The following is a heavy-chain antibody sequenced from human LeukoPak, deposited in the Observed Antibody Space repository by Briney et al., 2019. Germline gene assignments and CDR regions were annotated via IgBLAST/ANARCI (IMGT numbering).Heavy chain of an antibody. CDR2: IIPIFGTA. CDR3: ARDHLKWLAD. Sequence: ASVKVSCKASGGTFSSYAISWVRQAPGQGLEWMGGIIPIFGTANYAQKFQGRVTITADESTSTAYMELSSLRSEDTAVYYCARDHLKWLADWGQGTLVTVSS. J-gene: IGHJ4*02. D-gene: IGHD6-19*01. V-gene: IGHV1-69*13. CDR1: GGTFSSYA.